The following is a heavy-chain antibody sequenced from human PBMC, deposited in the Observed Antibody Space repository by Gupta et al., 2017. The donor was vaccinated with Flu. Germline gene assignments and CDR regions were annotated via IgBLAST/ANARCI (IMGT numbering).Heavy chain of an antibody. V-gene: IGHV3-21*06. CDR3: VRRAAVKGADY. Sequence: EVRLVESGGGPVKPGGSLSLSCAASGFTFTAYMMSWVRQAPGKGLEWVSSISSSSSGLHYADSLKGRFTVSRDNAKSSLHLQMNNLRIEDTGVYYCVRRAAVKGADYWGQGVLVTVSS. CDR2: ISSSSSGL. D-gene: IGHD6-25*01. J-gene: IGHJ4*02. CDR1: GFTFTAYM.